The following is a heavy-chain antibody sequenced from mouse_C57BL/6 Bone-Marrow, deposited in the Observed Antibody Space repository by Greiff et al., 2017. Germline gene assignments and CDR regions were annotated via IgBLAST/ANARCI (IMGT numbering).Heavy chain of an antibody. D-gene: IGHD2-3*01. V-gene: IGHV1-81*01. CDR1: GYTFTSYG. CDR2: ISPRSGNT. CDR3: ARRVRLLLPLYYAMDY. J-gene: IGHJ4*01. Sequence: VQLQQSGAELARPGASVKLSCKASGYTFTSYGISWVKQRTGQGLEWIGEISPRSGNTYYNEKFKGKATLTADKSSSTAYMELRSLTSEDSAVYFCARRVRLLLPLYYAMDYWGQGTSVTVSA.